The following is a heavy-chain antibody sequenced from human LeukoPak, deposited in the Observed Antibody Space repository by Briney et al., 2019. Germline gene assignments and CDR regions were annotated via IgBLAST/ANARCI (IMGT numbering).Heavy chain of an antibody. V-gene: IGHV5-51*01. CDR2: IYPGDSDT. J-gene: IGHJ4*02. D-gene: IGHD4-23*01. CDR1: GYSFTSYW. Sequence: PGESLKISCKGSGYSFTSYWIAWVRQMPGKGLQWMGIIYPGDSDTRYSPAFQGQVTISADKSISTAYLQWSSLKASDTGMYNCASGTNSRCFDYWGQGTLVTVSS. CDR3: ASGTNSRCFDY.